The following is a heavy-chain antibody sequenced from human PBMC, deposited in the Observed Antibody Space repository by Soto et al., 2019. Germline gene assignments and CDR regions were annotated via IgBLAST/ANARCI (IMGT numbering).Heavy chain of an antibody. CDR1: GASISVFY. Sequence: SETLSLTCTVSGASISVFYWSRIRNSAGKGLEWIGRIYATGTTDYNPSLKSRVMMSVDTSKKQFSLKLRSVTAADTAVYYCVRDGTKTLRDWFDPWGQGISVTVSS. CDR3: VRDGTKTLRDWFDP. D-gene: IGHD1-1*01. CDR2: IYATGTT. V-gene: IGHV4-4*07. J-gene: IGHJ5*02.